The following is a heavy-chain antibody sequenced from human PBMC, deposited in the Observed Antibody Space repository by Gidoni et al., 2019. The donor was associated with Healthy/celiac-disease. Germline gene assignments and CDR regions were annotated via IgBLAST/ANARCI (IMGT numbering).Heavy chain of an antibody. J-gene: IGHJ3*02. V-gene: IGHV5-51*01. CDR3: ARLWAVGLSNLLLDAFDI. CDR1: GYIYTNYW. D-gene: IGHD1-26*01. Sequence: EVQLVQSGAEVKKPGESLKISCKGSGYIYTNYWIGWVRQMPGKGLEWMGIMYPGDSDTRYSPSFQGQVTISADKSTSTAYLQWSSLKASDTAMYYCARLWAVGLSNLLLDAFDIWGQGTMVTVSS. CDR2: MYPGDSDT.